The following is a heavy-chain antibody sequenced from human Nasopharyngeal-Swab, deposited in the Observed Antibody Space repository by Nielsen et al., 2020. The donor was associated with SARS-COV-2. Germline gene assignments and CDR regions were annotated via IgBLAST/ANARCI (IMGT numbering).Heavy chain of an antibody. J-gene: IGHJ3*02. Sequence: GGSLRLSYKGSGYSFTSYWIGWVRQMPGKGLEWMGIIYPGDSDTRYSPSFQGQVTISADKSISTAYLQWSSLKASDTAMYYCARPTYYYDSSGYYSPGRPDAFDIWGQGTMVTVSS. CDR2: IYPGDSDT. CDR3: ARPTYYYDSSGYYSPGRPDAFDI. CDR1: GYSFTSYW. D-gene: IGHD3-22*01. V-gene: IGHV5-51*01.